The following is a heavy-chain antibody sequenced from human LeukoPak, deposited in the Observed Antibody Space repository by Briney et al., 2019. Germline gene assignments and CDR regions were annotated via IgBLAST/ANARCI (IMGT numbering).Heavy chain of an antibody. V-gene: IGHV4-59*01. J-gene: IGHJ3*02. CDR3: ARVRCSSTSCYKEDAFDI. Sequence: ETLSLTCTVSGGSISSYYWSWIRQPPGKGLEWIGYIYYSGSTNYNPSLKSRVTISLDTSKNQFSLKLSSVTAADTAVYYCARVRCSSTSCYKEDAFDIWGQGTMVTVSS. CDR2: IYYSGST. CDR1: GGSISSYY. D-gene: IGHD2-2*02.